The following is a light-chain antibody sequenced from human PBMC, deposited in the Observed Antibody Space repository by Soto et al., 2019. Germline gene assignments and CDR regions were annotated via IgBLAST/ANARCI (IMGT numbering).Light chain of an antibody. CDR3: SSHTTTSSALQV. V-gene: IGLV2-14*01. CDR2: GVS. CDR1: ISDFVVYNY. Sequence: QSVLTQPVSVSGSPGQSITISCSGTISDFVVYNYVSWYQQHPGKAPKIILYGVSNRASGVSNRFSGSKSGNTASLTISGLQAEDEADYYCSSHTTTSSALQVFGTGTKVTVL. J-gene: IGLJ1*01.